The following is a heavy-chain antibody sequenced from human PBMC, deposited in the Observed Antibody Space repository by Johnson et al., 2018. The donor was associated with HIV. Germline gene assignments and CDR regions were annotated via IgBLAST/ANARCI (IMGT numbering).Heavy chain of an antibody. CDR2: IKQDGSEK. CDR1: GFTFSSYW. CDR3: ARDRRVRIVARADDAFDI. D-gene: IGHD6-6*01. Sequence: VQLVESGGGLVQPGGSLRLSCAASGFTFSSYWMSWVRQAPGKGLEWVANIKQDGSEKYYVDSVKGRFTISRDNAKNTLYLQMNSLRAEDTALYYCARDRRVRIVARADDAFDIWGQGTMVTVSS. J-gene: IGHJ3*02. V-gene: IGHV3-7*05.